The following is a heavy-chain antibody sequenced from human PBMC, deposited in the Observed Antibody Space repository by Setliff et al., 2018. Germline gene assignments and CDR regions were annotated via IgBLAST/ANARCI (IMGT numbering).Heavy chain of an antibody. CDR2: IYYSGST. Sequence: SETLSLTCTVSGDSISSGDDFWSWIRQPPGKGLEWIGSIYYSGSTNYNPSLKSRVTISVDTSKNQFSLKLSSVTAADTALYYCTVYNTGSSKDHYWGQGTPVTVSS. V-gene: IGHV4-61*08. D-gene: IGHD2-8*02. J-gene: IGHJ4*02. CDR1: GDSISSGDDF. CDR3: TVYNTGSSKDHY.